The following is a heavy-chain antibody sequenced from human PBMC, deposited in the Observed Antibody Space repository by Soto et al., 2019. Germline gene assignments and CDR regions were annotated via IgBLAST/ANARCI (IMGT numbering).Heavy chain of an antibody. CDR3: ARASLPGWQHFDY. Sequence: GGSLRLSCAASGFTFSSYGMHWVRQAPGKGLEWVAVIWYDGSNKYYADSVKGRFTISGDNSKNTLYLQMNSLRAEDTAVYYCARASLPGWQHFDYWGQGTLVTVSS. D-gene: IGHD2-15*01. CDR2: IWYDGSNK. J-gene: IGHJ4*02. CDR1: GFTFSSYG. V-gene: IGHV3-33*01.